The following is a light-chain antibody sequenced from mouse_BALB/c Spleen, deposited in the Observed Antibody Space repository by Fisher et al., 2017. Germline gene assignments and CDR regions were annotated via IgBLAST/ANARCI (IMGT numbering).Light chain of an antibody. CDR1: SSISSSY. CDR3: QQWSSYPFT. J-gene: IGKJ4*01. Sequence: DIVMTQTPAIMSASPGEKVTMTCSARSSISSSYLHWYQQKSGISPKPWIYGTSNLASGVPARFSGSGSGTSYSLTISSMEAEDAATYYCQQWSSYPFTFGSGTKLEIK. V-gene: IGKV4-53*01. CDR2: GTS.